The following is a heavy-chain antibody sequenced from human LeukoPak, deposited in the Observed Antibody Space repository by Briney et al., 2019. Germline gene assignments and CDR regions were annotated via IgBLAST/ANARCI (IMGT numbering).Heavy chain of an antibody. D-gene: IGHD3-10*01. CDR2: LFYNGST. CDR1: GGSISSYY. V-gene: IGHV4-59*01. CDR3: ATVAVIRGVTYFDY. Sequence: SETLSLTCTVSGGSISSYYWSWIRQPPGKGLEWIAYLFYNGSTDYNPSLESRVTISVDTSKNQFSLKLRSVTAADTAVYYCATVAVIRGVTYFDYWGQGTLVTVSS. J-gene: IGHJ4*02.